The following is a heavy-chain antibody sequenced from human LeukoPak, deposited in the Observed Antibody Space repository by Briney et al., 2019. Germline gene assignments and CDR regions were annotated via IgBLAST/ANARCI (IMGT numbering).Heavy chain of an antibody. V-gene: IGHV4-30-2*01. CDR3: ARALYDYSNPPFDY. Sequence: SETLSLTCAVSGGSISSGGYSWSWIRQPPGKGLEWIGYIYHSGSTYYNPSLKSRVTISVDRSKNQSSLKLSSVTAADTAVYYCARALYDYSNPPFDYWGQGTLVTVSS. CDR2: IYHSGST. J-gene: IGHJ4*02. CDR1: GGSISSGGYS. D-gene: IGHD4-11*01.